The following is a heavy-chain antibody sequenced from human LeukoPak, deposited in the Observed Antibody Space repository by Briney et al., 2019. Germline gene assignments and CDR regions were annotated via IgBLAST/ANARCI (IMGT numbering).Heavy chain of an antibody. V-gene: IGHV4-59*01. CDR2: IYYSGST. J-gene: IGHJ4*02. CDR3: ARTSGSYLEIFDY. CDR1: GGSISSYY. D-gene: IGHD3-10*01. Sequence: SGTLSLTCTVSGGSISSYYWSWIRQPPGKGLEWIGYIYYSGSTNYNPSLKSRVTISVDTSKNQFSLKLSSVTAADTAVYYCARTSGSYLEIFDYWGQGTLVTVSS.